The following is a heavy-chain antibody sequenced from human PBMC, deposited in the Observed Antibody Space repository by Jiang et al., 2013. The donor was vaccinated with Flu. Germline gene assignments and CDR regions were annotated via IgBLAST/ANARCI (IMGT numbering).Heavy chain of an antibody. V-gene: IGHV4-34*01. Sequence: LLKPSETLSLTCAVYGGSFSGYYWSWIRQPPGKGLEWIGEINHSGSTNYNPSLKSRVTISVDTSKNQFSLKLSSVTAADTAVYYCARGPYDFWSGYYGMDVWGQGTTVTVSS. CDR1: GGSFSGYY. CDR2: INHSGST. D-gene: IGHD3-3*01. CDR3: ARGPYDFWSGYYGMDV. J-gene: IGHJ6*02.